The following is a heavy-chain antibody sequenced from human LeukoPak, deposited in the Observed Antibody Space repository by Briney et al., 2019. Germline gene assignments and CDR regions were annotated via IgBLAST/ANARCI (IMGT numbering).Heavy chain of an antibody. V-gene: IGHV3-23*01. CDR2: ISGSGGTT. CDR3: AKAAGSSGWYHLDY. J-gene: IGHJ4*02. CDR1: GSTFSSYA. D-gene: IGHD6-19*01. Sequence: GSLRLSCAASGSTFSSYAMSWVRQAPGKGLEWVSGISGSGGTTYYADSVRGRFTISRDSSRNTLYLQMNSLGAEDTAVYYCAKAAGSSGWYHLDYWGQGTLVTVSS.